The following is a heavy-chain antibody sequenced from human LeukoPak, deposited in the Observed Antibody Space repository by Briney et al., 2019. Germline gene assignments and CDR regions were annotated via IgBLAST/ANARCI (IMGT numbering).Heavy chain of an antibody. CDR2: IYYSGST. Sequence: SETLSLTCTVSGGSISSSSYYWGWIRQPPGKGLGWIGSIYYSGSTYYNPSLKSRVTISVDTSKNQFSLKLSSVTAADTAVYYCARRSGRGQQLLWFGELFGWGQGTLVTVSS. J-gene: IGHJ4*02. V-gene: IGHV4-39*01. CDR1: GGSISSSSYY. D-gene: IGHD3-10*01. CDR3: ARRSGRGQQLLWFGELFG.